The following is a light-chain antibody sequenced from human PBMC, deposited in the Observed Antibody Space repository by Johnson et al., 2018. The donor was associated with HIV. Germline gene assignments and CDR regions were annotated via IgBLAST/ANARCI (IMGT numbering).Light chain of an antibody. CDR3: GTWDTSLRGLDV. CDR2: DNN. CDR1: SSNIGDNF. V-gene: IGLV1-51*01. J-gene: IGLJ1*01. Sequence: QSVLTQPPSVSAAPGQKVTISCSGSSSNIGDNFVSWYQLLPQTAPKLLIYDNNKRPSGIPDRFSGSKSGTSASLAITGLKTGDEAAYYCGTWDTSLRGLDVFGTGTRVSIL.